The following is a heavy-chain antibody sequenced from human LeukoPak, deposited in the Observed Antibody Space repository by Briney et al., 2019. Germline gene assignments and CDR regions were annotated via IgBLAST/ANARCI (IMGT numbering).Heavy chain of an antibody. CDR1: VGSIISNY. CDR2: IYTSGRT. Sequence: PSETLSLTCTVSVGSIISNYWSWIRQPAGKGLEWIGRIYTSGRTNYNPAHKSRVTISVDTSKNQFSLKLSSVTAADTAVYYCARGYSSSWSRYYFDYWGQGTLVTVSS. J-gene: IGHJ4*02. CDR3: ARGYSSSWSRYYFDY. V-gene: IGHV4-4*07. D-gene: IGHD6-13*01.